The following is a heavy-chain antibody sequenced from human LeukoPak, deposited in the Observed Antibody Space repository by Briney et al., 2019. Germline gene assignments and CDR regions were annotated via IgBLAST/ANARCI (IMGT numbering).Heavy chain of an antibody. CDR2: LWYDGSKT. D-gene: IGHD1-1*01. J-gene: IGHJ4*02. CDR1: GFFFSSSG. V-gene: IGHV3-33*01. CDR3: ARDGTTSVFDY. Sequence: GGSLRLSCAASGFFFSSSGMHWVRQAPGKGLEWVAFLWYDGSKTYYADSVKGRFTISRDTSQNTLYLQMNSLRAEDTAVYHCARDGTTSVFDYWGQGTLVTVSS.